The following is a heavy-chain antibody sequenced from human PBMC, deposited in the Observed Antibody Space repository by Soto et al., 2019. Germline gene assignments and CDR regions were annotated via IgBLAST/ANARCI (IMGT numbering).Heavy chain of an antibody. D-gene: IGHD3-3*01. CDR3: AREGVVYYYYYYMDV. V-gene: IGHV3-7*01. CDR2: IKQDGSEK. J-gene: IGHJ6*03. Sequence: ESGGGLVQPGGSLRLSCAASGFTFSSYWMSWVRQAPGKGLEWVANIKQDGSEKYYVDSVKGRFTISRDNAKNSLYLQMNSLRAEDTAVYYCAREGVVYYYYYYMDVWGKGTTVTVSS. CDR1: GFTFSSYW.